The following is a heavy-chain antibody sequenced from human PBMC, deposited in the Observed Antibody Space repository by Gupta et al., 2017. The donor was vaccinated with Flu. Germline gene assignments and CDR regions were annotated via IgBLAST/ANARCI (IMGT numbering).Heavy chain of an antibody. J-gene: IGHJ4*02. CDR1: GFTFSSYG. CDR2: IWYDGSNK. D-gene: IGHD6-19*01. V-gene: IGHV3-33*01. CDR3: ARDVAGSDY. Sequence: QVQLVESGGGVVQPGRSLRLSCAASGFTFSSYGMHWVRQAPGKGLEWVAVIWYDGSNKYYADSVKGRFTISRDNSKNTLYLQMNSLRAEDTAVYYCARDVAGSDYWGQGTLVTVSS.